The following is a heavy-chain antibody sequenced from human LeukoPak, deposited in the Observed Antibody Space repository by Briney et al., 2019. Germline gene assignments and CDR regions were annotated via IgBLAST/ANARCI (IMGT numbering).Heavy chain of an antibody. Sequence: GGSLRLSCETSGFTFSHYAMSWVRQTPGKGLEWVSAISGSGSRTYYADSVKARFTVSRDNSKNILYLQMHSLTVEDTAIYLCAKDYNAFDFWGQGTLVTVSS. J-gene: IGHJ4*02. D-gene: IGHD1-1*01. CDR2: ISGSGSRT. CDR3: AKDYNAFDF. CDR1: GFTFSHYA. V-gene: IGHV3-23*01.